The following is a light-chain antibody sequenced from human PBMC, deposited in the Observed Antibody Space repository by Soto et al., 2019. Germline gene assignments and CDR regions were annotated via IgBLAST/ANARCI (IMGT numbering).Light chain of an antibody. CDR2: LAA. J-gene: IGKJ3*01. CDR1: QSFSNW. V-gene: IGKV1-5*03. CDR3: QQYNSYPIP. Sequence: DIQMTQSPSTLSASVGDRVTITCRASQSFSNWLAWYQQKPGKAPKLLIYLAATLVFGVPSWFSGSGSGTEFTISISGRQPDDLGTYYCQQYNSYPIPFGRGTKVDIK.